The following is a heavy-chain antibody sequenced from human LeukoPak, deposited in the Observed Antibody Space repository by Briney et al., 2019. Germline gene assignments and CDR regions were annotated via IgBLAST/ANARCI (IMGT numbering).Heavy chain of an antibody. CDR3: ARDLMGIAYRGAFYY. J-gene: IGHJ4*02. V-gene: IGHV3-20*04. CDR1: GFTFDDYG. D-gene: IGHD6-13*01. CDR2: INWNGGST. Sequence: GGSLRLSCAASGFTFDDYGMSWVRQAPGKGLEWVSGINWNGGSTGYADSVKGRFTISRDNAKNSLYLQMNSLRAEDTAVYYCARDLMGIAYRGAFYYWGQGTLVTVSS.